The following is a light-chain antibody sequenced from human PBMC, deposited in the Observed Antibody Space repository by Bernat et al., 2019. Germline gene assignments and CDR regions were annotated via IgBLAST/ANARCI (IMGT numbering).Light chain of an antibody. Sequence: QSALTQPASVSGSPGQSITISCTGTSSDVGGYNYVSWYQQHPGKVPKLMIYDVGTRPSVVSPRFSGSKSGTTASLTISGLQPEDEADYYCSSYTSSGTVIFGGGTRLAVL. V-gene: IGLV2-14*01. CDR1: SSDVGGYNY. CDR2: DVG. J-gene: IGLJ2*01. CDR3: SSYTSSGTVI.